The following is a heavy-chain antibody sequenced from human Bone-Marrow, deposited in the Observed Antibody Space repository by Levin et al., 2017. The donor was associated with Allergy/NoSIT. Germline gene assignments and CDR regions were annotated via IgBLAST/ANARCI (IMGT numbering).Heavy chain of an antibody. J-gene: IGHJ3*02. CDR2: ISYDGSNK. CDR3: ANSPPVAGLPRDAFDI. V-gene: IGHV3-30*18. Sequence: QTGGSLRLSCAASGFTFSSYGMHWVRQAPGKGLEWVAVISYDGSNKYYADSVKGRFTISRDNSKNTLYLQMNSLRAEDTAVYYCANSPPVAGLPRDAFDIWGQGTMVTVSS. CDR1: GFTFSSYG. D-gene: IGHD6-19*01.